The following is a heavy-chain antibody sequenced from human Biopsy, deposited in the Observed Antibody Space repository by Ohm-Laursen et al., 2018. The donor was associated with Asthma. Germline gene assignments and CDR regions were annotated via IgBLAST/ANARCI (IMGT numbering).Heavy chain of an antibody. D-gene: IGHD3-3*02. CDR3: ARTFHFWSPYHAEHYQL. Sequence: GSLRLSCAASGFTFGGYWMSWVRQVPGKGLEWVANIKHDGSEKNHVDSLKGRFTISRDNAKNSLYLQMNSLRAEDTAVYCCARTFHFWSPYHAEHYQLWGQGTLVTVSS. CDR1: GFTFGGYW. CDR2: IKHDGSEK. J-gene: IGHJ1*01. V-gene: IGHV3-7*01.